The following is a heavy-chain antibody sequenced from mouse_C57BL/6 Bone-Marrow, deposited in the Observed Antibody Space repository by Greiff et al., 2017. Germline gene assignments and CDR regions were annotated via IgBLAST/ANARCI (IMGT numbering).Heavy chain of an antibody. D-gene: IGHD4-1*01. CDR2: INPNNGGT. CDR3: ARHWDRDY. CDR1: GYTFTDYY. J-gene: IGHJ2*01. Sequence: EVKLMESGPELVKPGASVKISCKASGYTFTDYYMNWVKQSHGKSLEWIGDINPNNGGTSYNQKFKGKATLTVDKSSSTAYMELRSLTSEDSAVYYCARHWDRDYWGQGTTLTVSS. V-gene: IGHV1-26*01.